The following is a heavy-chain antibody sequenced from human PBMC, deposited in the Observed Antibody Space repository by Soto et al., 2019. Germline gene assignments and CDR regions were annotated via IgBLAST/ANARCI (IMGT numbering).Heavy chain of an antibody. CDR3: ARDADDRVDIVAPSHFYYYYYMDV. D-gene: IGHD5-12*01. CDR1: GFTFSSYG. V-gene: IGHV3-33*01. J-gene: IGHJ6*03. Sequence: ESGGGVVQPGRSLRLSCAASGFTFSSYGMHWVRQAPGKGLEWVAVIWYDGSNKYYADSVKGRFTISRDNSKNTLYLQMNSLRAEDTAVYYCARDADDRVDIVAPSHFYYYYYMDVWGKGTTVTVSS. CDR2: IWYDGSNK.